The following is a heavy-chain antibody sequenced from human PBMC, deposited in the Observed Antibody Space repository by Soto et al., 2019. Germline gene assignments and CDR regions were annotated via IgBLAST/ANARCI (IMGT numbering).Heavy chain of an antibody. CDR3: AKALVPALTAKFGY. CDR1: GFIFNNYA. V-gene: IGHV3-23*01. D-gene: IGHD5-18*01. J-gene: IGHJ4*02. Sequence: PGWSLRLSCAASGFIFNNYAMTWVRQAPGKGLEWVSTVTASGGGTFYANSVKGRFTISRDNSRNTLHLQMSSLRVEDTALYYCAKALVPALTAKFGYWGQGTLVTVSS. CDR2: VTASGGGT.